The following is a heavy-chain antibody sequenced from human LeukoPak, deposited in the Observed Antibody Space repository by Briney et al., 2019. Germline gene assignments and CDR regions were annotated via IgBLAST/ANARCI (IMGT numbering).Heavy chain of an antibody. CDR3: ARATPDCTNDVCYEYYFDY. CDR1: GGSLSGYF. CDR2: INHSGST. V-gene: IGHV4-34*01. J-gene: IGHJ4*02. Sequence: SETLSLTCAVYGGSLSGYFWSWIRQPPGKGLEWIGEINHSGSTSHNPSLKSRVTISVDRSKNQFSLKLSSVTAADTAVYYCARATPDCTNDVCYEYYFDYWGQGTLVTVSS. D-gene: IGHD2-8*01.